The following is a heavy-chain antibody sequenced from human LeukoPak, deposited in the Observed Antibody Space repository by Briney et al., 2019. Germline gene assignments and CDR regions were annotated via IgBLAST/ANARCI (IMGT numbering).Heavy chain of an antibody. J-gene: IGHJ4*02. Sequence: ASVKVSCKASGYTFTSYGISWVRQAPGQGLEWMGWISAYNGNTNYAQKLQGRVTMTEDTSTDTAYMELSSLKSEDTAIYYCATLNYYDNSPLGYYWGQGTLVTVSS. V-gene: IGHV1-18*01. CDR3: ATLNYYDNSPLGYY. D-gene: IGHD3-22*01. CDR2: ISAYNGNT. CDR1: GYTFTSYG.